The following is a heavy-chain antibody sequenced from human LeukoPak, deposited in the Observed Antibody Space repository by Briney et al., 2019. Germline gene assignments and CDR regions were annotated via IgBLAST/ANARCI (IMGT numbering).Heavy chain of an antibody. J-gene: IGHJ3*02. CDR1: GFTFSSYS. CDR3: ARDGWWGDQLLFLSGAFDI. D-gene: IGHD2-2*01. Sequence: GGSLRLSCAASGFTFSSYSMNWVRQAPGKGLEWVSSISSSSSYIYYADSVKGRFTISRDNAKNSLYPQMNSLRAEDTAVYYCARDGWWGDQLLFLSGAFDIWGQGTMVTVSS. V-gene: IGHV3-21*01. CDR2: ISSSSSYI.